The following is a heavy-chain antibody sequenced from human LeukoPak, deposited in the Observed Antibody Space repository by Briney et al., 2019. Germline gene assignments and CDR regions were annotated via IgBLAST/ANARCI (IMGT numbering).Heavy chain of an antibody. J-gene: IGHJ6*03. D-gene: IGHD2-2*01. Sequence: GGSLRLSCVASEFTFGNYDMHWVRQAPGKGLEWVAFIRYDGGGDRYYGDSVKGRFTISRDNSKNTLYLQMNSLRAEDTAVYYCASTTGGYCSSTSCYPPGLPYYYYYMDVWGKGTTVTVSS. CDR2: IRYDGGGDR. V-gene: IGHV3-30*02. CDR3: ASTTGGYCSSTSCYPPGLPYYYYYMDV. CDR1: EFTFGNYD.